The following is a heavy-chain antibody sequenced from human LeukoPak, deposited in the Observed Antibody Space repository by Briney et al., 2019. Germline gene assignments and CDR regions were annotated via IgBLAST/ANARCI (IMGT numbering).Heavy chain of an antibody. V-gene: IGHV4-4*07. CDR2: IYKSLDV. CDR1: GDSTTCYF. Sequence: SETLNLTCSVSGDSTTCYFWSWIRQSPAKGLHWLGLIYKSLDVNYHPSFRSRLFMSVDRSKTQVSLRLRSVTAADTAVYYCASGKYFYDDAGSVNRASRTALDLWARGTMVIVSS. CDR3: ASGKYFYDDAGSVNRASRTALDL. D-gene: IGHD3-16*01. J-gene: IGHJ3*01.